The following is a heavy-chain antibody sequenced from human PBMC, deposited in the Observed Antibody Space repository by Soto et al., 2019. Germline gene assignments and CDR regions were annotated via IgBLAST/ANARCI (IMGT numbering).Heavy chain of an antibody. CDR1: RFTFSGYW. D-gene: IGHD4-4*01. Sequence: GGSLRLSCEASRFTFSGYWMSSVRQAPGKGLEWVADIKHDGSVQYYVDSVKGRLTISRDNAKKQLYLQMNGLRAEDTALYYCARAPYSNAWYRFDLWGQGTLVTVSS. J-gene: IGHJ4*02. V-gene: IGHV3-7*03. CDR2: IKHDGSVQ. CDR3: ARAPYSNAWYRFDL.